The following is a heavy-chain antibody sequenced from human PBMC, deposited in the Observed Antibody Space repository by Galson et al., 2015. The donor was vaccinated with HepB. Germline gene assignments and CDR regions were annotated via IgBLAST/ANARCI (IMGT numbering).Heavy chain of an antibody. V-gene: IGHV3-15*01. CDR3: TTDLGSGWYAR. CDR2: IKVRVDGGTT. D-gene: IGHD6-19*01. Sequence: LRLSCAASGFTFSDAWMSWVRQAPGKGLEWIGFIKVRVDGGTTDYAAPVKDRFTISRDDSKNMLYLQTDSLKTGDTAVYYCTTDLGSGWYARWGQGIPVTVSS. J-gene: IGHJ4*02. CDR1: GFTFSDAW.